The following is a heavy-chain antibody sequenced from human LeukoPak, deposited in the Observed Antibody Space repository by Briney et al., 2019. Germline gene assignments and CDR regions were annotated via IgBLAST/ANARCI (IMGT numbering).Heavy chain of an antibody. CDR1: GFTVSSNY. CDR3: AKEAVRFSYYFDY. Sequence: PGGSLRLSCAASGFTVSSNYMSWVRQAPGKGLEWVSVIYSGGSTYYADSVKGRFTISRDNSKNTLYLQMNSLRAEDTAVYYCAKEAVRFSYYFDYWGQGTLVTVSS. D-gene: IGHD3-3*01. CDR2: IYSGGST. V-gene: IGHV3-53*05. J-gene: IGHJ4*02.